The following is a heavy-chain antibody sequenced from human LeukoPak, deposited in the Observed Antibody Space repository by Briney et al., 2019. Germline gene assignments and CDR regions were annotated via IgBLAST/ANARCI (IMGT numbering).Heavy chain of an antibody. V-gene: IGHV1-69*05. D-gene: IGHD6-13*01. Sequence: SVKVSCKASGGTFSSYAISWVRQAPGQGLEWMGGIIPIFGTASYAQKFQGRVTITTDESTSTAYMELSSLRSEDTAVYYCARDLYSSSHDAFDIWGQGTMVTVSS. J-gene: IGHJ3*02. CDR1: GGTFSSYA. CDR3: ARDLYSSSHDAFDI. CDR2: IIPIFGTA.